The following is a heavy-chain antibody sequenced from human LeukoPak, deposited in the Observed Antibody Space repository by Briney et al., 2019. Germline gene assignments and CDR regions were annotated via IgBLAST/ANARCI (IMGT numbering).Heavy chain of an antibody. J-gene: IGHJ4*02. V-gene: IGHV3-7*03. CDR2: IKQDGSEK. D-gene: IGHD6-19*01. CDR1: GFTFSSYW. CDR3: ARRRVSSGRYFDY. Sequence: GGSLRLSCAASGFTFSSYWMSWVRQAPGKGLEWVATIKQDGSEKYYVDSVKGRFTISRDNAKNSLSLQMNSLRAEDTAVYYCARRRVSSGRYFDYWGQGTLVTVSS.